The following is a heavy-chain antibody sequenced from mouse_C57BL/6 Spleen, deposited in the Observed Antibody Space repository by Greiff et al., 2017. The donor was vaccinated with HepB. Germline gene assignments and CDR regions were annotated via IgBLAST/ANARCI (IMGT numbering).Heavy chain of an antibody. Sequence: EVKLVESGGGLVKPGGSLKLSCAASGFTFSSYAMSWVRQTPEKRLEWVATISDGGSYTYYPDNVKGRFTISRDNAKNNLYLQMSHLKSEDTAMYYGAREGPITTVVATRFFDYWGQGTTLTVAS. J-gene: IGHJ2*01. V-gene: IGHV5-4*01. CDR3: AREGPITTVVATRFFDY. CDR1: GFTFSSYA. CDR2: ISDGGSYT. D-gene: IGHD1-1*01.